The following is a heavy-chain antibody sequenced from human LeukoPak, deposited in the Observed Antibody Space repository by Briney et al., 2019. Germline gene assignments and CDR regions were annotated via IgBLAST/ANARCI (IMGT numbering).Heavy chain of an antibody. V-gene: IGHV1-3*01. D-gene: IGHD3-3*01. CDR2: INAGNGNT. J-gene: IGHJ3*01. Sequence: ASVKVSCKASGYTFTSYAMHWVRQAPGQRLEWMGWINAGNGNTKYSQKFQGRVTITRDTSASTAYMELSRLRSDDTAVYYCATEWLLPHAFDVWGQGTMVTVSS. CDR3: ATEWLLPHAFDV. CDR1: GYTFTSYA.